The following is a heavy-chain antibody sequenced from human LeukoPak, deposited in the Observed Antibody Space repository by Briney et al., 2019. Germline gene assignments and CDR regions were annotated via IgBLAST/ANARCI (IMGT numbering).Heavy chain of an antibody. CDR1: GGSISSSSYY. V-gene: IGHV4-39*01. Sequence: PSETLSLTCTVSGGSISSSSYYWGWIRQPPGKGLEWIGSIYYSGSTYYNPSLKSRVTISVDTSKNQFSLKLSSVTAADTAVYYCARAFIRVATPNAFDIWGQGTMVTVSS. D-gene: IGHD3-3*01. CDR2: IYYSGST. CDR3: ARAFIRVATPNAFDI. J-gene: IGHJ3*02.